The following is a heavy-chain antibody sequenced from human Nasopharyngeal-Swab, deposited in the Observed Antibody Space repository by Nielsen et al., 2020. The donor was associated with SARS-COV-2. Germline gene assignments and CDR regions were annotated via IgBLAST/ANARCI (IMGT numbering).Heavy chain of an antibody. CDR2: IYFSGST. D-gene: IGHD3-3*01. Sequence: SETLSPPFTLPGCPISSSSYYWGWIRQPPGKGREWIGTIYFSGSTYYNPSLKSRVTISVDTSKNQFSLKLSSVTAADTAVYYCARLFGRNFWSGYLYWYFDLWGRGTLVTVSS. V-gene: IGHV4-39*07. J-gene: IGHJ2*01. CDR1: GCPISSSSYY. CDR3: ARLFGRNFWSGYLYWYFDL.